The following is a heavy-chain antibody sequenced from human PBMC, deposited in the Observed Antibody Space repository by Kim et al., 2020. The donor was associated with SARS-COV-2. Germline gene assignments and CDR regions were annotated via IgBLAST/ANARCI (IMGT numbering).Heavy chain of an antibody. CDR1: GFTFSNCA. D-gene: IGHD3-10*01. CDR3: ARAPWSRLRGLTYSYYGMVV. V-gene: IGHV3-30-3*01. Sequence: GGSLRLSCAASGFTFSNCAIHWVRQAPGKGLEWVAVISYDGSNKNYADSVKGRFTISRDNSKNTLYLQMNSLRAEDTALYYCARAPWSRLRGLTYSYYGMVVWGHGTTVTVSS. CDR2: ISYDGSNK. J-gene: IGHJ6*02.